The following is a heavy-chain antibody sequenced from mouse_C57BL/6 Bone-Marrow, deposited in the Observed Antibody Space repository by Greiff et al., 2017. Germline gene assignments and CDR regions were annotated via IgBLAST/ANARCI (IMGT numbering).Heavy chain of an antibody. CDR2: INPNNGGT. D-gene: IGHD2-4*01. V-gene: IGHV1-18*01. Sequence: EVQLQQSGPELVKPGASVKIPCKASGYTFTDYNMDWVKQSHGKSLEWIGDINPNNGGTIYNQKFKGKATLTVDKSSSTAYMELRSLTSEDTAVYYCARMGYYDYDAWFAYWGQGTLVTVSA. CDR1: GYTFTDYN. CDR3: ARMGYYDYDAWFAY. J-gene: IGHJ3*01.